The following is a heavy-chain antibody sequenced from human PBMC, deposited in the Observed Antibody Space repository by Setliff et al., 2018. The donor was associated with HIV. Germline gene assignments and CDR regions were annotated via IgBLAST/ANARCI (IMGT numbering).Heavy chain of an antibody. CDR2: ISNSSPGNT. J-gene: IGHJ4*02. D-gene: IGHD3-10*01. V-gene: IGHV3-23*01. Sequence: GGSLRLSCAASGFTFSSYPMTWVRQAPGKGLEWASAISNSSPGNTYYADSVRGRFTISRDNSKNTLFLQMNSLRAEDTAVYYCGTYYYGSGKIDYWGQGTLVTVSS. CDR3: GTYYYGSGKIDY. CDR1: GFTFSSYP.